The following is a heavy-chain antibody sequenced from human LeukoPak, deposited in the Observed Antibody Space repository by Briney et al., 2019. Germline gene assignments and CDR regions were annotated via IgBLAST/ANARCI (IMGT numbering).Heavy chain of an antibody. CDR3: ARGTPTTDYGDYRIYYGMDV. CDR2: TYYRSKWYN. Sequence: SQTLSLTCAISGDSVSSNSAAWNWIRQSPSSGLEWLGRTYYRSKWYNDYAVSVKSRITINPDTSKNQFSLQLNSVTPEDTAVYYCARGTPTTDYGDYRIYYGMDVWGQGTTVTVSS. J-gene: IGHJ6*02. V-gene: IGHV6-1*01. CDR1: GDSVSSNSAA. D-gene: IGHD4-17*01.